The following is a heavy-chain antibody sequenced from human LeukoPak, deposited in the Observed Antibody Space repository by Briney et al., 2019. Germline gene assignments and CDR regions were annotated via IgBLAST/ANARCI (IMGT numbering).Heavy chain of an antibody. CDR1: GGSISSSSYY. V-gene: IGHV4-39*07. D-gene: IGHD2-21*02. CDR2: IYYSGST. Sequence: SETLSLTCTVSGGSISSSSYYWGWIRQPPGKGLEWIGSIYYSGSTYYNPSLKSRVTISVDTSKNQFSLKLSSVTAADTAVYYCASGGALAYCGGDCYLPPDYWGQGTLATVSS. CDR3: ASGGALAYCGGDCYLPPDY. J-gene: IGHJ4*02.